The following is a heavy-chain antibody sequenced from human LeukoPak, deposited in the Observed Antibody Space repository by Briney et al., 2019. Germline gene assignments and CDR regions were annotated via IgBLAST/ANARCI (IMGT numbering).Heavy chain of an antibody. CDR1: GFRFSGYW. Sequence: GGSLRLSCAASGFRFSGYWMTWVRQAPGKGLERVANIKGDGSETSYVTSVRGRFTISRDNSKNTLYLQMSRLTAEDTAVYYCAKEGAYAALNSWGQGTLVTVSS. V-gene: IGHV3-7*03. J-gene: IGHJ5*02. D-gene: IGHD1-26*01. CDR3: AKEGAYAALNS. CDR2: IKGDGSET.